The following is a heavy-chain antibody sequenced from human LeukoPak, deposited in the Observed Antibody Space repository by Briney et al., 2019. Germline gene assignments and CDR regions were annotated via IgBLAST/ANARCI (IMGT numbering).Heavy chain of an antibody. D-gene: IGHD2-15*01. J-gene: IGHJ6*02. V-gene: IGHV4-39*07. Sequence: PSETLSLTCTVSGGSISSGDYYWGWIRQPPGKGLEWIGSIYYSGSTYYNPSLKSRVTISVDTSKNQFSLKLSSVTAADTAVYYCAGDIVVVVAAINYYYGMDVWGQGTTVTVSS. CDR2: IYYSGST. CDR1: GGSISSGDYY. CDR3: AGDIVVVVAAINYYYGMDV.